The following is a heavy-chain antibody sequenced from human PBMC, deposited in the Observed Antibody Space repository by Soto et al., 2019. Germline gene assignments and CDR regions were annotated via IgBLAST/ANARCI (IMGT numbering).Heavy chain of an antibody. Sequence: GESLKISCDVSGYRFRSHWIAWVRQIPGKGLEWMGIIFPGDSDTRYSPSFEGQVTISTDNSISTAFLQWRSLKVSDTAMYFCARPLNYSNYDYWGQGTPVTVYS. V-gene: IGHV5-51*01. CDR3: ARPLNYSNYDY. CDR2: IFPGDSDT. J-gene: IGHJ4*02. D-gene: IGHD4-4*01. CDR1: GYRFRSHW.